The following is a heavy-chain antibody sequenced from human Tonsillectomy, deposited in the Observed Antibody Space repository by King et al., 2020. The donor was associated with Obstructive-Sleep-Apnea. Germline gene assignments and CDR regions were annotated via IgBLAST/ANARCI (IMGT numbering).Heavy chain of an antibody. CDR1: EFTFSSYS. D-gene: IGHD2-15*01. CDR2: ISSSSNYI. Sequence: VQLVESGGGLVKPGGSLRLSCAASEFTFSSYSMNWVRQAPGKGLEWVSSISSSSNYIYYSDSVKGRFTISRDNAKNSLYLQMNNLRAEDTAVYYWARGLIPDIVVVVAALTQTLDAFDIWGQGTMVTVSS. CDR3: ARGLIPDIVVVVAALTQTLDAFDI. V-gene: IGHV3-21*01. J-gene: IGHJ3*02.